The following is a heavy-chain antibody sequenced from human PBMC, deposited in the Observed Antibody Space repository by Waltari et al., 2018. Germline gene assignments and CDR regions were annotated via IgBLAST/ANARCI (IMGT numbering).Heavy chain of an antibody. CDR3: APEGGETGD. V-gene: IGHV1-69*13. CDR2: SSPIFGTD. D-gene: IGHD1-1*01. Sequence: QVQLVQSGAEVKKPGSSVKVSCKASGGTFSSYAISWVRPAPGQGLEWRGGSSPIFGTDNYEQKFQGRVTITADESTGTAYMELSSLRSEATAVYYCAPEGGETGDWGQGTLVTVSS. CDR1: GGTFSSYA. J-gene: IGHJ4*02.